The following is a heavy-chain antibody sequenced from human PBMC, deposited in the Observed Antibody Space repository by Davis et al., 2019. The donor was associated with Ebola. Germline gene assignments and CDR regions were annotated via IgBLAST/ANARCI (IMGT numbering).Heavy chain of an antibody. CDR3: ARAPTTAISQRGDFDL. D-gene: IGHD4-17*01. Sequence: PGGSLRLSCAASGFTISNFWMHWVRQAPGKGLVWVSRVNSEGTRINYADSVQGRFTITRDNAKNTLYLHMASLGADDTAVYHCARAPTTAISQRGDFDLWGRGTLVVVSS. CDR2: VNSEGTRI. CDR1: GFTISNFW. V-gene: IGHV3-74*01. J-gene: IGHJ2*01.